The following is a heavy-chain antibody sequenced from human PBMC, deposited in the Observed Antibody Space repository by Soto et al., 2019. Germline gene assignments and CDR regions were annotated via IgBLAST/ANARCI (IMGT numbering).Heavy chain of an antibody. CDR1: GFNFSSYA. D-gene: IGHD6-13*01. J-gene: IGHJ4*02. CDR3: AREGQPAAGTTPHN. CDR2: ISYDGGKK. V-gene: IGHV3-30*04. Sequence: QEQLVESGGGVVQPGRSLRLSCAASGFNFSSYAMHWVRQAPGKGLEWVAVISYDGGKKYYAGSVKGRFTISRDNSKNTLYVEVNSLSAEDTAVYYCAREGQPAAGTTPHNWGQGTLVTVSS.